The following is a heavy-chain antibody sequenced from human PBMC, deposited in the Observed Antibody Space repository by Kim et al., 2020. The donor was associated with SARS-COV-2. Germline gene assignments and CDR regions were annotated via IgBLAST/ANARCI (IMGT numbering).Heavy chain of an antibody. CDR1: GFTFSSYS. CDR2: ISSSSSYI. V-gene: IGHV3-21*01. Sequence: GGSLRLSCAASGFTFSSYSMNWVRQAPGKGLEWVSSISSSSSYIYYADSVKGRFTISRDNAKNSLYLQMNSLRAEDTAVYYCARACGGSGYERPPYYYYYGMDVWGQGTTVTVSS. CDR3: ARACGGSGYERPPYYYYYGMDV. D-gene: IGHD5-12*01. J-gene: IGHJ6*02.